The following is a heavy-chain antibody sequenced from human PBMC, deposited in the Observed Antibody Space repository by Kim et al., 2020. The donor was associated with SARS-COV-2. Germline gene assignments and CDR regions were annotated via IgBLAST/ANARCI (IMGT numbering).Heavy chain of an antibody. D-gene: IGHD2-15*01. V-gene: IGHV7-4-1*02. Sequence: FAQGLPGRFVFSLDTSGSTAYLQISSLKAEDTAVYYCARPGEGWRDWFDPWGQGTLVTVSS. J-gene: IGHJ5*02. CDR3: ARPGEGWRDWFDP.